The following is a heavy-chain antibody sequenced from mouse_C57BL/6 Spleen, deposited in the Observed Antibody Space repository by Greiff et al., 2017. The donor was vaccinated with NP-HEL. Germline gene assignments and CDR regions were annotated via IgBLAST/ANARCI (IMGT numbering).Heavy chain of an antibody. CDR1: GYAFSSYW. J-gene: IGHJ4*01. D-gene: IGHD2-5*01. V-gene: IGHV1-80*01. CDR2: IYPGDGDT. CDR3: ARTHSNFYAMDY. Sequence: LVESGAELVKPGASVKISCKASGYAFSSYWMNWVKQRPGKGLEWIGQIYPGDGDTNYNGKFKGKATLTADKSSSTAYMQLSSLTSEDSAVYFCARTHSNFYAMDYWGQGTSVTVSS.